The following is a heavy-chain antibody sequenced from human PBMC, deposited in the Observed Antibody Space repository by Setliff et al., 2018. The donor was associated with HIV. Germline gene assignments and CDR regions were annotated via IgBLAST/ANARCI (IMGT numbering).Heavy chain of an antibody. J-gene: IGHJ4*02. Sequence: SETLSLTCTVSGASVTNVLYYWSWLRQPAGKGLEWIGHIYTSGNSRYTNYNSSLESRVAISLDTSSNQFSLKLSSVTAADTAVYYCATVDGTRYLDYWGQGKLVTVSS. CDR2: IYTSGNSRYT. D-gene: IGHD1-1*01. CDR3: ATVDGTRYLDY. V-gene: IGHV4-61*09. CDR1: GASVTNVLYY.